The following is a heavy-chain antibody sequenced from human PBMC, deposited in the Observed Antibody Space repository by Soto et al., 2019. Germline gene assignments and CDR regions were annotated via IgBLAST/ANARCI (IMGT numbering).Heavy chain of an antibody. D-gene: IGHD3-10*01. CDR2: IDGSGGIT. J-gene: IGHJ5*02. V-gene: IGHV3-23*01. CDR1: GFTFGTTD. Sequence: PGGSLRLSCAASGFTFGTTDMSWVRQAPGEGLEGVSTIDGSGGITYYADPVKGRFTISRDNSRNTVYLQMNSLRGDDTALYYCVKNSGWFNTWGQGALVTVSS. CDR3: VKNSGWFNT.